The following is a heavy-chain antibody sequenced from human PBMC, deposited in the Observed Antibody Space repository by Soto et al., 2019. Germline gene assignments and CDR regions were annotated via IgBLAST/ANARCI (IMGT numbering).Heavy chain of an antibody. Sequence: SQTLSLTCAISGDSVSSNSVTWNWIRQSPSRGLEWLGRTYYRSKWSFDYAESVQSRITIKPDTSRNQFSLQLNSVTPEDTAVYYCARATSATFDYWGEGTLVTVSS. CDR3: ARATSATFDY. V-gene: IGHV6-1*01. CDR2: TYYRSKWSF. J-gene: IGHJ4*02. CDR1: GDSVSSNSVT.